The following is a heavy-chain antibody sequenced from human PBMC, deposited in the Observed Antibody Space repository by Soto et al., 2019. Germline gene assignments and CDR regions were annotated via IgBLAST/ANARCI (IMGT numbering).Heavy chain of an antibody. J-gene: IGHJ4*02. CDR3: ARDLSGGADFDY. CDR2: IYYSGST. V-gene: IGHV4-59*01. Sequence: SETLSLTCTVSGGSISSYYWSWIRQPPGKGLEWIGYIYYSGSTNYNPSLKSRVTISVDTSKNQFSLKLSSVTAADTALYYCARDLSGGADFDYRGQGTLVTVSS. CDR1: GGSISSYY. D-gene: IGHD3-10*01.